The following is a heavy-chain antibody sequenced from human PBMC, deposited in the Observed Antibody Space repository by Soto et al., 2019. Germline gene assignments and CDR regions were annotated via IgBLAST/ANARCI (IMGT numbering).Heavy chain of an antibody. V-gene: IGHV1-3*01. Sequence: ASVKVSCKASGFSFIDYSILWVRQAPGQRLEWLGWINAGNGNTKYSHKFQDRVTITSDTSATTTYMELRSLRSEDTAVFYCARSAKKTWLPDFWGQGTLVTVSS. CDR2: INAGNGNT. CDR3: ARSAKKTWLPDF. J-gene: IGHJ1*01. CDR1: GFSFIDYS. D-gene: IGHD5-12*01.